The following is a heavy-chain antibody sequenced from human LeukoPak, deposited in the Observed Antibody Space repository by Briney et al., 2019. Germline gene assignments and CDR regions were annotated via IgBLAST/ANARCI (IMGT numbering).Heavy chain of an antibody. CDR3: ARVPFQDLLDAFDI. CDR2: IYYSGST. Sequence: SETLSLTCTVSGGSISSYYWSWIRQPPGKGLEWIGYIYYSGSTNYNPSLKSRVTISVDTSKNQFSLKLSSVTAADTAVYYCARVPFQDLLDAFDIWGQGTMVTVSS. V-gene: IGHV4-59*01. CDR1: GGSISSYY. D-gene: IGHD1-26*01. J-gene: IGHJ3*02.